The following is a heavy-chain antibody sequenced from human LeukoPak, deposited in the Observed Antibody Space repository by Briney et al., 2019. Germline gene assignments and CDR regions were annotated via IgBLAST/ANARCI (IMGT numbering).Heavy chain of an antibody. J-gene: IGHJ6*04. Sequence: GGSLRLSCAASGFTVSSNYMSWVRQAPGKGLECVSVIANDGRTYYANSVKGRFTISRDISKNMVYLQMNSLRAEDTAVYYCAELGITMIGGVWGKGTTVTIST. CDR3: AELGITMIGGV. V-gene: IGHV3-53*01. CDR2: IANDGRT. CDR1: GFTVSSNY. D-gene: IGHD3-10*02.